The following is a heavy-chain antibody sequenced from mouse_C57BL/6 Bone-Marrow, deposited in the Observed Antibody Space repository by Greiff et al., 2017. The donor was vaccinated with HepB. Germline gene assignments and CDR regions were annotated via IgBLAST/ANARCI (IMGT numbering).Heavy chain of an antibody. CDR1: GYTFTDYY. J-gene: IGHJ1*03. V-gene: IGHV1-76*01. D-gene: IGHD1-1*01. CDR2: IYPGSGNT. CDR3: AIPGTLYGSSPYWYFDV. Sequence: QVQLQQSGAELVRPGASVKLSCKASGYTFTDYYINWVKQRPGQGLEWIARIYPGSGNTYYNEKFKGKATLTAEKSSSTAYMQLSSLTSEDSAVYFWAIPGTLYGSSPYWYFDVWGTGTTVTVSS.